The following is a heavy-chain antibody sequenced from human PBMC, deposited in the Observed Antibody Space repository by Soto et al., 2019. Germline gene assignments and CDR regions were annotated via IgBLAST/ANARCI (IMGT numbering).Heavy chain of an antibody. D-gene: IGHD3-22*01. CDR3: ARGYFDSRGYYPVWFDS. V-gene: IGHV1-46*01. CDR2: IDPSSGFT. CDR1: GYSFTSYN. J-gene: IGHJ5*01. Sequence: QVQLVQPGAEVRKPGASMKLSCKASGYSFTSYNIHWVRQAPGNGLAWMGLIDPSSGFTTYEPNFQGRLTMTSNTSTSTVYMELRTLRYEYTAIYLCARGYFDSRGYYPVWFDSWGQGTLVTVTS.